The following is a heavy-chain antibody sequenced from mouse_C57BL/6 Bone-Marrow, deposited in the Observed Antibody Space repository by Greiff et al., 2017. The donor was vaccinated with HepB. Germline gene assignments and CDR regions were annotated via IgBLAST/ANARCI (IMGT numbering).Heavy chain of an antibody. CDR2: INPYNGGT. J-gene: IGHJ4*01. CDR1: GYTFTDYY. CDR3: ARPRAPSYAMDY. D-gene: IGHD3-1*01. Sequence: EVQLQQSGPVLVKPGASVKMSCKASGYTFTDYYMNWVKQSHGKSLEWIGVINPYNGGTSYNQKFKGKATLTVDKSSSTAYMALNSLTSEDSAVYYCARPRAPSYAMDYWGQGTSVTVSS. V-gene: IGHV1-19*01.